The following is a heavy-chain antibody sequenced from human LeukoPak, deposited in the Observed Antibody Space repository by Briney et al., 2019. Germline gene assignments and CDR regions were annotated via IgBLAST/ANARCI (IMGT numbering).Heavy chain of an antibody. CDR3: ARARPYCSGGSCYYGY. D-gene: IGHD2-15*01. J-gene: IGHJ4*02. V-gene: IGHV1-69*04. CDR2: IIPILGIA. Sequence: SVKVSCKASGGTFSSYAISWVRQAPGQGLEWMGRIIPILGIANYAQKFQGRVTITADESTSTAYMELSSLRSEDTAVYYCARARPYCSGGSCYYGYWGQGTLVTVSS. CDR1: GGTFSSYA.